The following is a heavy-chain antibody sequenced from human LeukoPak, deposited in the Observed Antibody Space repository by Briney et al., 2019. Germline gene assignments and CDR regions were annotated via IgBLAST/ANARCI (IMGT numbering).Heavy chain of an antibody. Sequence: ASVTLSFTSSAYRFTSDAISWLRQPPGQGLELMGWISAYNGNTHFAQKFQGRVTITTDTSTSTAYMELKSLRSDDTGLYYCARPQAGTDGFDLWGRGTLVTVSS. J-gene: IGHJ2*01. D-gene: IGHD6-13*01. CDR1: AYRFTSDA. CDR3: ARPQAGTDGFDL. V-gene: IGHV1-18*01. CDR2: ISAYNGNT.